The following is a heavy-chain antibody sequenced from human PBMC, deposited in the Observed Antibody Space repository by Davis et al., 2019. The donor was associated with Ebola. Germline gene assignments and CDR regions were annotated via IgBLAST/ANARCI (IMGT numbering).Heavy chain of an antibody. CDR2: INHSGST. V-gene: IGHV4-34*01. Sequence: SETLSLTCAVYGGSFSGYYWSWIRQPPGKGLEWIGEINHSGSTNYNPSLKSRVTISVDTSKNQFSLKLSSVTAADTAVYYCARRSVGGNGWFDPWSQGTLVTVSS. D-gene: IGHD2-8*01. J-gene: IGHJ5*02. CDR3: ARRSVGGNGWFDP. CDR1: GGSFSGYY.